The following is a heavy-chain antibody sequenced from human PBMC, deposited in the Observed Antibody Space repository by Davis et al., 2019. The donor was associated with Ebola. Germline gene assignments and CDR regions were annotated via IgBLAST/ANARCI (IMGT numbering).Heavy chain of an antibody. V-gene: IGHV3-23*01. J-gene: IGHJ5*02. CDR3: AKSYRIYYDSSQHAGWLDP. D-gene: IGHD3-22*01. CDR2: ISGSSDTT. Sequence: GESLKISCAASGFTFRDYAMSWVRQAPGKGLEWLSTISGSSDTTHYADSVKGRFTISRGNSKNTLYLQMSSLRADDTAVYYCAKSYRIYYDSSQHAGWLDPWGQGTLVTVSS. CDR1: GFTFRDYA.